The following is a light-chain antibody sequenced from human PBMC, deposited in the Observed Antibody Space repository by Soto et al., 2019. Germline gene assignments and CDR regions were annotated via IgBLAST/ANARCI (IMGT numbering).Light chain of an antibody. V-gene: IGLV2-14*01. CDR2: EVS. CDR1: SSDVGGYNY. Sequence: QSALAQPASVSGAPGESITISSTGPSSDVGGYNYVAWYQQHPGKVPRLMIYEVSNRPSGVSNRFSGSKSGSTASLTISGLQAEDEADYYCISYTSSSTSYVFGTGTKVTVL. CDR3: ISYTSSSTSYV. J-gene: IGLJ1*01.